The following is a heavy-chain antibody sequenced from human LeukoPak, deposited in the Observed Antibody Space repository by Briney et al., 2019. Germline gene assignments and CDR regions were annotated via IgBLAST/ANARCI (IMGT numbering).Heavy chain of an antibody. CDR1: GGSISSSSDY. CDR3: ARGWIPMIVGGDDAFDI. CDR2: INHSGST. D-gene: IGHD3-22*01. V-gene: IGHV4-39*07. J-gene: IGHJ3*02. Sequence: SETLSLTCTVSGGSISSSSDYWGWIRQPPGKGLEWTGEINHSGSTNYNPSLKSRVTISVDTSKNQFSLKLSSVTAADTAVYYCARGWIPMIVGGDDAFDIWGQGTMVTVSS.